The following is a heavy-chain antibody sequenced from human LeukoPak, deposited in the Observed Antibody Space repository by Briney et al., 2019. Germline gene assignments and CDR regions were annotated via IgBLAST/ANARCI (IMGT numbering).Heavy chain of an antibody. D-gene: IGHD6-19*01. CDR3: ARDGPVAGVELDQ. J-gene: IGHJ4*02. CDR1: GFTFSSFA. Sequence: GGSLRLSCAVSGFTFSSFAMHWVRQAPGKGLEWVTVIAYDGSNKYYADSVKGRFTISRDNAKNSLYLQMNSLRAEDTALYYCARDGPVAGVELDQWGQGTLVTVSS. CDR2: IAYDGSNK. V-gene: IGHV3-30-3*01.